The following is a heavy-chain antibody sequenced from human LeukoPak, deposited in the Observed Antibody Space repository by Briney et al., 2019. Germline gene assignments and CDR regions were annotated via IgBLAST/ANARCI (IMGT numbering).Heavy chain of an antibody. CDR3: ARDCSGGSCYDGVDY. D-gene: IGHD2-15*01. CDR2: ISGYNGNI. V-gene: IGHV1-18*01. Sequence: GASVKVSCKASGYTFTRYGISWVRQAPGQGLEWMGWISGYNGNIKYAQEVQGRVTMTTDTSTSTAYMELRSLRSDDTAVYYCARDCSGGSCYDGVDYWGQGTLVTV. J-gene: IGHJ4*02. CDR1: GYTFTRYG.